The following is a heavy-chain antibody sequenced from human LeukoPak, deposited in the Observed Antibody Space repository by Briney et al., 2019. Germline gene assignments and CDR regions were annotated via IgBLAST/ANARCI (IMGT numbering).Heavy chain of an antibody. CDR1: GFTFSSYA. Sequence: GGSLRLSCAASGFTFSSYAMHWVRQAPGKGLEWVAVISYDGSNKYYADSVKGRFTISRDNSKNTLYLQMNSLRAEDTAVYYCARDHRNYYYGMEVWGQGTTVTVSS. CDR3: ARDHRNYYYGMEV. J-gene: IGHJ6*02. CDR2: ISYDGSNK. V-gene: IGHV3-30*04.